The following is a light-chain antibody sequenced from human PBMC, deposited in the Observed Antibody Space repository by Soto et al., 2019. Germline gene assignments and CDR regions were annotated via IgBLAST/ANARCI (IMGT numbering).Light chain of an antibody. V-gene: IGKV1-5*03. J-gene: IGKJ1*01. CDR1: QSINNW. Sequence: DIQMTQSPSTLSASVGDRVTITCRASQSINNWLAWYQQKPGKAPKLLIYKTSDLESGVPSRFSGSGSGTEFSLTISSLQPDDFATYYCQQFAVSRTFGQGTKVENK. CDR2: KTS. CDR3: QQFAVSRT.